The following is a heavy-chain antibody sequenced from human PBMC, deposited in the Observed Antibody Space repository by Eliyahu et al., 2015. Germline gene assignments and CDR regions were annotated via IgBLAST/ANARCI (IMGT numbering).Heavy chain of an antibody. CDR2: INHSGST. V-gene: IGHV4-34*01. CDR1: GGSFSGYY. Sequence: VQLQQWGAGLLKPSXTLSLTCAVXGGSFSGYYWSWFRQPPGKGLEWIGEINHSGSTNYNPSLKSRVTISVDTSKNQFSLKLSSVTAADTAVYYCARGRYSYGRYYGMDVWGQGTTVTVSS. J-gene: IGHJ6*02. D-gene: IGHD5-18*01. CDR3: ARGRYSYGRYYGMDV.